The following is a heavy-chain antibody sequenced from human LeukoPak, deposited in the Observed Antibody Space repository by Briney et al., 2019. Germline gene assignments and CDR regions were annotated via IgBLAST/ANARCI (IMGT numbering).Heavy chain of an antibody. CDR3: ARGTYYYGSGSYYPPDY. D-gene: IGHD3-10*01. J-gene: IGHJ4*02. CDR2: IAYDGSSK. CDR1: GFAFSSYA. Sequence: GGSLRLSCEASGFAFSSYAIHWVRQAPGKGLEWVAVIAYDGSSKYYADSVKGRFTISRDNSKNTLSLQMNSLRAEDTAVYYCARGTYYYGSGSYYPPDYWGQGTLVTVSS. V-gene: IGHV3-30*04.